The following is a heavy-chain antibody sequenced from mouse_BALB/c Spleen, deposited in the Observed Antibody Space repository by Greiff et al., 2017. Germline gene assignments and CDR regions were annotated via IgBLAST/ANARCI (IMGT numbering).Heavy chain of an antibody. Sequence: VKLQESGAELVRPGTSVKISCKASGYTFTNYWLGWVKQRPGHGLEWIGDIYPGGGYTNYNEKFKGKATLTADTSSSTAYMQLSSLTSEDSAVYFCARVNRYYYFDYWGQGTTLTVSS. CDR3: ARVNRYYYFDY. J-gene: IGHJ2*01. D-gene: IGHD2-14*01. CDR1: GYTFTNYW. CDR2: IYPGGGYT. V-gene: IGHV1-63*02.